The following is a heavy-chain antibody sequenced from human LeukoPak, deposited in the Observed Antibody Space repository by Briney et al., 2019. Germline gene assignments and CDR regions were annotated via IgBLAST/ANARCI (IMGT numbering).Heavy chain of an antibody. CDR2: ISYDGSNK. CDR3: AREGMVVPAATFDY. CDR1: GFTFSSYA. D-gene: IGHD2-2*01. V-gene: IGHV3-30*04. Sequence: GRSLRLSCAASGFTFSSYAMHWVRQAPGKGLEWVAVISYDGSNKYYADSVKGRFTISRDNSKNTLYLQMNSLRAEDTAVYYCAREGMVVPAATFDYWGQGTLVTVSS. J-gene: IGHJ4*02.